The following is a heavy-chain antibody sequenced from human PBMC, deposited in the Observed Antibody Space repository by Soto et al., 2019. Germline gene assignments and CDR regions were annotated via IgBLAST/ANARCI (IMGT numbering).Heavy chain of an antibody. CDR1: GYTFTRYG. CDR2: ISGYNGDT. D-gene: IGHD1-1*01. V-gene: IGHV1-18*01. Sequence: QGQLVQSGPEVKKPGASVKVSCKASGYTFTRYGISWVRQAPGQGLEWMGWISGYNGDTNYAQKVQGRVTMTIDTSTSTAYRELRSLTSDDTAIYYCAKNGQLPYCYYGMDVWGQGTTVTVSS. CDR3: AKNGQLPYCYYGMDV. J-gene: IGHJ6*02.